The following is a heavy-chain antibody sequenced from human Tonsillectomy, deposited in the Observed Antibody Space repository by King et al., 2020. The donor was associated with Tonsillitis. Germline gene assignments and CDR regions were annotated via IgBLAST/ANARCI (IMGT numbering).Heavy chain of an antibody. Sequence: VQLVESGGGVVQPGRSLRLSCAASGFTFSSYGMHWVRQAPGKGLEWVAFISNDGSNKNYADSVKGRFTISRDNFKNTLYLQMNSLRAEDTAVYYCAKRGNYYDSSAYYYLDYWGQGTQVTVSS. J-gene: IGHJ4*02. CDR3: AKRGNYYDSSAYYYLDY. CDR2: ISNDGSNK. CDR1: GFTFSSYG. D-gene: IGHD3-22*01. V-gene: IGHV3-30*18.